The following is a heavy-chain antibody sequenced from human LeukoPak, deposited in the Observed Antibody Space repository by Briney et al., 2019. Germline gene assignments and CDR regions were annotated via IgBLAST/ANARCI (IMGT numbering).Heavy chain of an antibody. J-gene: IGHJ6*02. D-gene: IGHD6-19*01. Sequence: GASLKISCKGSGYSFTSYWIGCVRQMPGKGLEWMWIIYPGDSDTRYSPSFQGQVTISADKSISTAYLQWSSLKASDTAMYYCARQGIAVADNYYYYGMDIWGQGTTVTVSS. V-gene: IGHV5-51*01. CDR3: ARQGIAVADNYYYYGMDI. CDR1: GYSFTSYW. CDR2: IYPGDSDT.